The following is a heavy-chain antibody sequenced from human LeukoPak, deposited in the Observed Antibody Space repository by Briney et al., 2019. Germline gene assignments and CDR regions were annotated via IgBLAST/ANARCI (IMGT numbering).Heavy chain of an antibody. CDR2: IHDSGDT. V-gene: IGHV4-59*01. D-gene: IGHD3-3*01. Sequence: PSETLSLTCSVSGVSISNYYWSWIRQPPMKGLEWIGYIHDSGDTDYSPSLKSRVAISVDTSKNEFSLKLRSVTAADTAVYYCARGDFWSLKGNYFDYWGQGSLVTVSS. J-gene: IGHJ4*02. CDR3: ARGDFWSLKGNYFDY. CDR1: GVSISNYY.